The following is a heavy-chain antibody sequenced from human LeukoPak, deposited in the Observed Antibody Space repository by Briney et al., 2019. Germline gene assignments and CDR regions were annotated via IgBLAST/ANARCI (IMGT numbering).Heavy chain of an antibody. CDR2: ISASGGST. V-gene: IGHV3-23*01. CDR1: GFSFSAYA. CDR3: AKRPAYIDS. J-gene: IGHJ5*01. Sequence: GGSLRLSCAASGFSFSAYAMSWVRQAPGKGLEWVSSISASGGSTFYADSVKGRFTISRDNSKNTLYLQMNSLGADDTALYYCAKRPAYIDSWGQGTLVTVSS. D-gene: IGHD1-20*01.